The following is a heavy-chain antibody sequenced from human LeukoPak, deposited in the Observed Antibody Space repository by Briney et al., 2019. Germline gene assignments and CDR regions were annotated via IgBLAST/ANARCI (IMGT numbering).Heavy chain of an antibody. CDR2: IHYSGIT. D-gene: IGHD6-13*01. Sequence: PSETLSLTCSVSGGSISSSSYYWGWIRQPPGKGLEWIGSIHYSGITYCNPSLKSRVTISVDTSKNQFSLKLSSVTAADTAVYYCAYSSWLSWFDPWGQGTLVTVSS. CDR1: GGSISSSSYY. V-gene: IGHV4-39*07. CDR3: AYSSWLSWFDP. J-gene: IGHJ5*02.